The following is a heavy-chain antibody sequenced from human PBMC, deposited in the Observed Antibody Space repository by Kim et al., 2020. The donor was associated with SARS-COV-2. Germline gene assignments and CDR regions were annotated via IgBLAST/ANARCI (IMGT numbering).Heavy chain of an antibody. CDR3: ARGGAHTSGYFNPFDY. CDR1: GFTFNNFG. J-gene: IGHJ4*02. D-gene: IGHD3-22*01. CDR2: IWSDGTTK. V-gene: IGHV3-33*01. Sequence: GGSLRLSCVASGFTFNNFGMHWVRQAPGKGLEWVALIWSDGTTKYYADSVKGRFTISRDNSKNTLYLRMNSLRAEDTAFYYCARGGAHTSGYFNPFDYWGQGTLVTVSS.